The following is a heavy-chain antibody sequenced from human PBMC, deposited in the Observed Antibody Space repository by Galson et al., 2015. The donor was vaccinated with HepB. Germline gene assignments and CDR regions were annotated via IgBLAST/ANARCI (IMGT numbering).Heavy chain of an antibody. CDR3: ASLGFSSGWYEGELDY. CDR2: IYYSGST. Sequence: SETLSLTCTVSGGSISSSSYYWGWIRQPPGKGLEWIGSIYYSGSTYYNPSLKSRVTISVDTSKNQFSLKLCSVTAADTAVYYCASLGFSSGWYEGELDYWGQGTLVTVSS. V-gene: IGHV4-39*01. D-gene: IGHD6-19*01. CDR1: GGSISSSSYY. J-gene: IGHJ4*02.